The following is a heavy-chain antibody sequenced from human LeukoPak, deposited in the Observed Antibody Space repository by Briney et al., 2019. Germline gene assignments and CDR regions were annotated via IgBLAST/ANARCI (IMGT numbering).Heavy chain of an antibody. Sequence: SETLSLTCTVSGGSISSYYWNWIRPPPGKGLEGIGYMSYSGNTNYNPSLKSRVTISVDTSKNQFSLKLSSVTAADTAVYYCASHTWAAPGNSDYWGQGTLVTVSS. CDR2: MSYSGNT. J-gene: IGHJ4*02. D-gene: IGHD1-14*01. CDR3: ASHTWAAPGNSDY. V-gene: IGHV4-59*08. CDR1: GGSISSYY.